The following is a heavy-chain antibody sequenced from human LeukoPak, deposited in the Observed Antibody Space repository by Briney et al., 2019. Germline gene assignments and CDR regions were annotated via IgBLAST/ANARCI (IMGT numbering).Heavy chain of an antibody. CDR3: ARDEVSSWYRYYFDY. D-gene: IGHD6-13*01. CDR1: GGSISSGGYY. CDR2: IYYSGST. J-gene: IGHJ4*02. Sequence: ASETLSLTCTVSGGSISSGGYYWSWIRQPPGKGLEWIGSIYYSGSTYYNPSLKSRVTISVDTSKNQFSLKLSSVTAADTAVYYCARDEVSSWYRYYFDYWGQGTLVTVSS. V-gene: IGHV4-39*07.